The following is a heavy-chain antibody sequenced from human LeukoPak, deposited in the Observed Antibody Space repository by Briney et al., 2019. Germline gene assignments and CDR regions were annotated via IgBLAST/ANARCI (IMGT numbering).Heavy chain of an antibody. J-gene: IGHJ3*02. D-gene: IGHD1-26*01. CDR1: GFTFSSFA. V-gene: IGHV3-23*01. CDR2: ISGSGDST. Sequence: GGSLRLSCAASGFTFSSFAMSWVRQAPGKGLDWVSAISGSGDSTYYADSVKGRFTISRDNSKNTLYLQMNSLRAEDTAVYYCAKDILLGWSYPDAFDIWGQGTMVTVSS. CDR3: AKDILLGWSYPDAFDI.